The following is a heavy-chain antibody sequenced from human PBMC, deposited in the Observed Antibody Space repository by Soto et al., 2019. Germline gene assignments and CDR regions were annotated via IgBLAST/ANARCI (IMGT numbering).Heavy chain of an antibody. Sequence: QVHLVESGGGVVQPGTSLRLSCAASGFIFKNFGMQWVRQAPGKGLEWVAVIWQDTKNFQYADSVKGRFTVSRDNSKSTLYLQMNSLRADDTAVYYCARDPGKDEARDHWGQGTLVTVSS. J-gene: IGHJ4*02. CDR2: IWQDTKNF. CDR1: GFIFKNFG. V-gene: IGHV3-33*01. CDR3: ARDPGKDEARDH.